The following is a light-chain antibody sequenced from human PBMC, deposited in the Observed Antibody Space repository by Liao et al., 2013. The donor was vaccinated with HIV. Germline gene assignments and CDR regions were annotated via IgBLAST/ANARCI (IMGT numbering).Light chain of an antibody. V-gene: IGLV3-1*01. CDR2: KDS. J-gene: IGLJ1*01. CDR3: QAWDSSTNV. Sequence: SYELTQPPSVSVSPGQTASITCSGDKLGDKYACWYQQKPGQAPVLVIYKDSERPSGIPERFSGSNSGNTATLTISGTQAMDEADYYCQAWDSSTNVFGTGTKVTVL. CDR1: KLGDKY.